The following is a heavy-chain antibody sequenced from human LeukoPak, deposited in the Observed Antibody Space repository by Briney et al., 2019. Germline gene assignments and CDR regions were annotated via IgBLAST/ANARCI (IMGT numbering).Heavy chain of an antibody. CDR3: AKDEDFWSGYPFDY. CDR1: GFTFSSYA. V-gene: IGHV3-23*01. CDR2: ISGSGGST. Sequence: PGGSLRLSCAASGFTFSSYAMSWVRQAPGKGLEWVSAISGSGGSTYYADSVKGWFTISRDNSKNTLYLQMNSLRAEDTAVYYCAKDEDFWSGYPFDYWGQGTLVTVSS. J-gene: IGHJ4*02. D-gene: IGHD3-3*01.